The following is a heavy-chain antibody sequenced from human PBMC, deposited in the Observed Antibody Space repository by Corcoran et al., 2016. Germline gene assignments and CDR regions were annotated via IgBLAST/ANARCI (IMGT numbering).Heavy chain of an antibody. CDR1: GYTFTSYY. Sequence: QVQLVQSGAEVKKPGASVKVSCKASGYTFTSYYMHWVRQAPGQGLEWMGIINPSGGSTSYAQKFQGRVTMTRDTSTSTVYMELRSLRSEDTAVDYCARGGEQLWSDYWGQGTLVTVSS. CDR3: ARGGEQLWSDY. J-gene: IGHJ4*02. D-gene: IGHD5-18*01. V-gene: IGHV1-46*01. CDR2: INPSGGST.